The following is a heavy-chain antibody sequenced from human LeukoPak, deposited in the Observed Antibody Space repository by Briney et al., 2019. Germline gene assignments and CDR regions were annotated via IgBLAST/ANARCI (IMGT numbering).Heavy chain of an antibody. V-gene: IGHV3-23*01. D-gene: IGHD3-10*01. CDR1: GFTFSSYA. J-gene: IGHJ4*02. CDR3: AKTSAGIRGGYFDY. CDR2: INDSGGNT. Sequence: GGSLRLSCAASGFTFSSYAMSWVRQAPGKGLEWVSLINDSGGNTYYADSVKGRFTISRDNSKNTLFLQMSSLRAEDRAVYYCAKTSAGIRGGYFDYWGQGTLVTVSS.